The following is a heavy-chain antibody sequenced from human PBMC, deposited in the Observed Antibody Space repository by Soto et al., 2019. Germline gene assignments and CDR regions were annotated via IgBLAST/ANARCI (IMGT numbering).Heavy chain of an antibody. CDR3: ARVGHITNYGMAV. D-gene: IGHD1-26*01. CDR2: IIPFFGTS. CDR1: GGTFSSYP. V-gene: IGHV1-69*01. J-gene: IGHJ6*02. Sequence: QVQLVQSGAEVKKPGSSVKVSCEASGGTFSSYPINWVQQAPGQGLEWMGGIIPFFGTSNYAQKFQGRVTITADDSTSTAYMELRSLRSEDTAVYYCARVGHITNYGMAVWGQGTTVTVPS.